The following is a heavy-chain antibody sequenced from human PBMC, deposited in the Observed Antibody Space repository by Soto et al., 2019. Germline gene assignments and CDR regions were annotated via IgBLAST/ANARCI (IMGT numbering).Heavy chain of an antibody. CDR3: ARGALYYDILNWFDP. Sequence: SETLSLTCTVSVGSISSYYWSWIRQPPGKGLEWIGYIYYSGSTNYNPSLKSRVTISVDTSKNQFSLKLSSVTAADTAVYYCARGALYYDILNWFDPWGQGTLVTVSS. J-gene: IGHJ5*02. V-gene: IGHV4-59*01. D-gene: IGHD3-9*01. CDR2: IYYSGST. CDR1: VGSISSYY.